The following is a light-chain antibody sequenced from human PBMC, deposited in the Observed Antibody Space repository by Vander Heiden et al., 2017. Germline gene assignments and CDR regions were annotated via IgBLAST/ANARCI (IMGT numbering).Light chain of an antibody. CDR1: SSDVGGYNY. CDR3: SSYTSSTSVV. V-gene: IGLV2-14*03. Sequence: QSALTQPASLSRSPGQSTTISCTGTSSDVGGYNYVSWYQQHQGKAPKLMIYDVSNRPSGVSTRFSGSKSDNTASLTISGLQAEDEADYYCSSYTSSTSVVFGGGTKVTVL. CDR2: DVS. J-gene: IGLJ2*01.